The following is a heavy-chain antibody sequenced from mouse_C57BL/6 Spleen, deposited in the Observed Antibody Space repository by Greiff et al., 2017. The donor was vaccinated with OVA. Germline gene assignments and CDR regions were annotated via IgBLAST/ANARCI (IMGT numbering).Heavy chain of an antibody. CDR2: INPSNGGT. J-gene: IGHJ2*01. CDR1: GYTFTSYW. V-gene: IGHV1-53*01. D-gene: IGHD1-1*01. Sequence: QVQLKESGTELVKPGASVKLSCKASGYTFTSYWMHWVKQRPGQGLEWIGNINPSNGGTNYNEKFKSKATLTVDKSSSTAYMQLSSLTSEDSAVYYCATPITTVVADLPDYWGQGTTLTVSS. CDR3: ATPITTVVADLPDY.